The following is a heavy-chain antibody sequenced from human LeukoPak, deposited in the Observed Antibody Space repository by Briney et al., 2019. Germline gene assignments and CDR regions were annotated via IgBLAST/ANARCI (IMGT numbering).Heavy chain of an antibody. CDR1: GYTFTSYD. V-gene: IGHV1-8*01. J-gene: IGHJ4*02. CDR2: MNPNSGNT. CDR3: AVGDYFDY. D-gene: IGHD3-16*01. Sequence: ASVKVSCKASGYTFTSYDINWVRQATGQGLEWMGWMNPNSGNTSYAQKFQSRLTMTRNTSISTAYMELSRPRSDDTGVYYCAVGDYFDYWGQGTLVTVSS.